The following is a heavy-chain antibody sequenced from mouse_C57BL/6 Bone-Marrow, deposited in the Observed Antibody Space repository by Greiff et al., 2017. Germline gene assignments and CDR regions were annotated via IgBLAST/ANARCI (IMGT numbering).Heavy chain of an antibody. CDR2: IWTGGGK. Sequence: VKLLESGPGLVAPSQSLSITCTVSGFSLTSYAISWVRQPPGKGLEWLGVIWTGGGKNYNSALKSRLSISKDNSKSQVFLKMNSLQTDDTARYYCARKGYYGNYGFDYWGQGTTLTVSA. CDR3: ARKGYYGNYGFDY. D-gene: IGHD2-1*01. CDR1: GFSLTSYA. J-gene: IGHJ2*01. V-gene: IGHV2-9-1*01.